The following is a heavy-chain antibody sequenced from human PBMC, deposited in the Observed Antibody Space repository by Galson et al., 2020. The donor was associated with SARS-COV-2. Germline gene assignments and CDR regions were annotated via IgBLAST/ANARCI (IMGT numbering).Heavy chain of an antibody. D-gene: IGHD2-21*01. CDR2: INSDGSDI. CDR3: TRGCRTSDCYGAL. V-gene: IGHV3-74*01. CDR1: GFSPRSYW. J-gene: IGHJ1*01. Sequence: GGSLRLSCAASGFSPRSYWVHWVRQFPGKGLEWVSYINSDGSDIGYADAVKGRFTIYRDNAKNTLYLQMNGMRVDDTAVYYCTRGCRTSDCYGALWGQGTLVTVSS.